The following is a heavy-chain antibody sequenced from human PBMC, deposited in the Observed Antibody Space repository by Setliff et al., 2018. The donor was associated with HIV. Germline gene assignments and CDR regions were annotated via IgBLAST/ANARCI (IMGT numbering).Heavy chain of an antibody. CDR1: GGSITSHY. D-gene: IGHD2-2*01. CDR3: ARGLSSTASPYFYYYYMDV. J-gene: IGHJ6*03. Sequence: LSLTCSVSGGSITSHYWTWIRQPPGKGLEWIGSIYYTGNTYYSPSLKSRVTISADTSKNQFSLKLSSVTAADTAVYYCARGLSSTASPYFYYYYMDVWGKGTTVTVSS. V-gene: IGHV4-59*04. CDR2: IYYTGNT.